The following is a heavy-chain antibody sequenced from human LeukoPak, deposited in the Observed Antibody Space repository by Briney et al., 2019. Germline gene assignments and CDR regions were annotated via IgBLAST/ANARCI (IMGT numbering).Heavy chain of an antibody. J-gene: IGHJ4*02. D-gene: IGHD6-13*01. V-gene: IGHV3-48*02. CDR2: ISSGGSTI. CDR1: GFTFSSYS. Sequence: GESLKISCAASGFTFSSYSMNWVRQAPGKGLEWVSYISSGGSTIYYADSVKGRFTISRDNAKNSLYLQMNSLRDEDTAVYYCARDRGGIAAPIDYWGQGTLVTVSS. CDR3: ARDRGGIAAPIDY.